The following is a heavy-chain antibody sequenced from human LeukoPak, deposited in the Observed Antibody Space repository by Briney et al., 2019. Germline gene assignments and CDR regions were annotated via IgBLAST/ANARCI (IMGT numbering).Heavy chain of an antibody. J-gene: IGHJ4*02. V-gene: IGHV3-7*01. Sequence: GGSLRLSCAASGFTFSSYGMSWVRQAPGKGLEWVANIKKDGSEKYYVDSVKGRFTISRDNAKTSLYLQMNSLRAEDTAVYYCARHLSGVTGYTYGRGIDYWGQGTLVTVSS. CDR2: IKKDGSEK. CDR3: ARHLSGVTGYTYGRGIDY. D-gene: IGHD5-18*01. CDR1: GFTFSSYG.